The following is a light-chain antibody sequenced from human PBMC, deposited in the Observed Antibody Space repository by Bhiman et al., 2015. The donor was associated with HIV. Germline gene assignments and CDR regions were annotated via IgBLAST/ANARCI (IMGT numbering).Light chain of an antibody. CDR1: KLGEKY. V-gene: IGLV3-1*01. J-gene: IGLJ2*01. CDR3: QAWDSSTGV. CDR2: QDR. Sequence: SYELNQPPSVSVSPGQTASITCSGDKLGEKYACWYQQKPGQSPVLVIYQDRKRPSGIPERFSGSNSGNTATLTIRGTQAVDEADYYCQAWDSSTGVFGGGTKLTVL.